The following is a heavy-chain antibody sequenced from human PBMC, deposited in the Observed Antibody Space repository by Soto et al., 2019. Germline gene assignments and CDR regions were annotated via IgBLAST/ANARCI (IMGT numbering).Heavy chain of an antibody. CDR1: GFTFSSYA. J-gene: IGHJ6*02. V-gene: IGHV3-23*01. Sequence: EVQLLESGGGLVQPGGSLRLSCAASGFTFSSYAMSWVRQAPGKGLEWVSAISGSGGRTYYAGSVQGRFTITRDNSTNPRYLQMLSSRAEDTAVYYCAYHDILYFYGMDVWGQGTTGTVSS. CDR3: AYHDILYFYGMDV. D-gene: IGHD3-9*01. CDR2: ISGSGGRT.